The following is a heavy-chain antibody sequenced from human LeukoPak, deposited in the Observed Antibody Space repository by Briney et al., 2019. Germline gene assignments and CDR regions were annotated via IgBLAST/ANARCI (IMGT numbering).Heavy chain of an antibody. J-gene: IGHJ4*02. CDR1: GFTFSSYW. D-gene: IGHD3-10*01. CDR2: IKQDGSEK. Sequence: PGGSLRLSCAASGFTFSSYWMSWARQAPGKGLEWVANIKQDGSEKYYVDSVKGRFTISRDNAKNSLYLQMNSLRAEDTAVYYCARGGSLWFGDPRRVGTHFDYWGQGTLVTVSS. CDR3: ARGGSLWFGDPRRVGTHFDY. V-gene: IGHV3-7*01.